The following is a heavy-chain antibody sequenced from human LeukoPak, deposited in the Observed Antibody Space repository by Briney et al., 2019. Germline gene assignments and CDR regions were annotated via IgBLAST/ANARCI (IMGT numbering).Heavy chain of an antibody. V-gene: IGHV4-59*01. CDR1: GGSISSYY. J-gene: IGHJ4*02. CDR2: IYYSGST. CDR3: ARGSFTTGTNFDY. D-gene: IGHD1-1*01. Sequence: PSETLSLTCTVSGGSISSYYWGWIRQPPGKGLEWIGYIYYSGSTNYNPSLKSRVTISVDTSKNQFSLKLSSVTAADTAVYYCARGSFTTGTNFDYWGQGTLVTVSS.